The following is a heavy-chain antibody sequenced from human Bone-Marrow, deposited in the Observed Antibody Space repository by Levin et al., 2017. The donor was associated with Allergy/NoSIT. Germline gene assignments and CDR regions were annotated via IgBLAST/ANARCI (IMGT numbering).Heavy chain of an antibody. Sequence: GESLKISCAASGFTVSSKYMSWVRQAPGKGLEWISVIYSDGSTYYADSVKGRFTISRDNSKNTLYLQMNSLRAEDTAIYYCARDPYSSGWYRSWFDPWGQGTLVTVSS. CDR2: IYSDGST. CDR3: ARDPYSSGWYRSWFDP. V-gene: IGHV3-53*01. D-gene: IGHD6-19*01. CDR1: GFTVSSKY. J-gene: IGHJ5*02.